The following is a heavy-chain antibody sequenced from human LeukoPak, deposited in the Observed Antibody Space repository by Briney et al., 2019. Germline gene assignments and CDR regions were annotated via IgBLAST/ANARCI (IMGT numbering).Heavy chain of an antibody. CDR1: GASISSYW. CDR3: ARHLPYDSSAYYLAPFDY. CDR2: MYYTGST. V-gene: IGHV4-59*08. J-gene: IGHJ4*02. Sequence: SETLSLTCTVSGASISSYWWGWVRQPPEKGLEWIGYMYYTGSTNHNPSLKSRVTMSVDTSKSQFYLKLSSVTAADTAVYYCARHLPYDSSAYYLAPFDYWGQGTLVTVSS. D-gene: IGHD3-22*01.